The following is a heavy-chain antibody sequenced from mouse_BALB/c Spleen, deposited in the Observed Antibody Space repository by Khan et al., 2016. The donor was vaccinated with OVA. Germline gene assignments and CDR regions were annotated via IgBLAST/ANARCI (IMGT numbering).Heavy chain of an antibody. D-gene: IGHD1-1*02. J-gene: IGHJ4*01. CDR1: GYTFTNYG. V-gene: IGHV9-3-1*01. CDR3: ARVGFNGTLEY. CDR2: INTYTGEP. Sequence: QIQLVQSGPELKKPGETVRISCKASGYTFTNYGMNWVKQAPGKGLKWMGWINTYTGEPTYGDNFKGWFALSLETSASTAYWQLNNLKNEDTATFFCARVGFNGTLEYWGQGTSGTVSS.